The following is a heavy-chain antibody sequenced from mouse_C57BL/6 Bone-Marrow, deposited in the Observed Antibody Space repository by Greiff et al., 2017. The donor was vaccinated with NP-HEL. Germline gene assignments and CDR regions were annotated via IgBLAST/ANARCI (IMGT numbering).Heavy chain of an antibody. D-gene: IGHD1-1*01. CDR3: ARPTVVPYWYFDV. CDR2: IYPRSGNT. V-gene: IGHV1-81*01. J-gene: IGHJ1*03. Sequence: VKLQESGAELARPGASVKLSCKASGYTFTSYGISWVKQRTGQGLEWIGEIYPRSGNTYYNEKFKGKATLTADKSSSTAYMELRSLTSEDSAVYFCARPTVVPYWYFDVWGTGTTVTVSS. CDR1: GYTFTSYG.